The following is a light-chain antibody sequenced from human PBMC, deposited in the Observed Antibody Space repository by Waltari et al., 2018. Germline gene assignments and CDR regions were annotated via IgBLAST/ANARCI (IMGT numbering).Light chain of an antibody. CDR2: GAS. CDR3: QQSYSAPRS. J-gene: IGKJ3*01. CDR1: QSISNY. Sequence: TCRASQSISNYLNWYQQKPGKAPKVLIYGASSLQSGVPSRFSGSGSGTDFTLTISSLQPEDFATYYCQQSYSAPRSFGPGTRVDIK. V-gene: IGKV1-39*01.